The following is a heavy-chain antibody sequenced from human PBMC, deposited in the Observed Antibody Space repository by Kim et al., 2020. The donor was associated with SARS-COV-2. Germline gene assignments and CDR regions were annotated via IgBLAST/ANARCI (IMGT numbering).Heavy chain of an antibody. D-gene: IGHD2-2*01. CDR2: SYYSGST. J-gene: IGHJ6*02. V-gene: IGHV4-59*08. CDR1: GGSISSYY. CDR3: ARQLIYCSSTSCYDNYYYYCMDV. Sequence: SETLSLTCTVSGGSISSYYWSWIRQPPGKGLEWIGYSYYSGSTNYNPSLKSRVTISVDTSKNQFSLKLSSVTAADTAVYYCARQLIYCSSTSCYDNYYYYCMDVWGQGTPVTVSS.